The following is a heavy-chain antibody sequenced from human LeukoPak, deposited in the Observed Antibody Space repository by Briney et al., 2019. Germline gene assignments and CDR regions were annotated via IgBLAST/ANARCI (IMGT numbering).Heavy chain of an antibody. V-gene: IGHV3-53*01. CDR3: AKGITYYYGSGTDY. CDR1: GFSVSSNY. CDR2: IYSGGTT. J-gene: IGHJ4*02. D-gene: IGHD3-10*01. Sequence: PGGSLRLSCAASGFSVSSNYMNWVRQAPGKGLEWVSIIYSGGTTYYADSVKGRFTISRDNSKNTLYLQMNSLRAEDTAVYYCAKGITYYYGSGTDYWGQGTLVTVSS.